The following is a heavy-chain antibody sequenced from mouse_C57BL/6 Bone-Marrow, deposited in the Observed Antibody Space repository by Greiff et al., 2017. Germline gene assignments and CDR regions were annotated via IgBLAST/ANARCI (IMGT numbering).Heavy chain of an antibody. CDR1: GYAFTNYL. D-gene: IGHD1-1*01. V-gene: IGHV1-54*01. J-gene: IGHJ4*01. CDR2: INPGSGGT. Sequence: QVQLQQSGAELVRPGTSVKVSCKASGYAFTNYLIEWVKQRPGQGLEWIGVINPGSGGTNYNEKFKGKATLTADKSSSTAYMQLSSLTSEYSAVYFCARITTVVATQAMDYWGQGTSVTVSS. CDR3: ARITTVVATQAMDY.